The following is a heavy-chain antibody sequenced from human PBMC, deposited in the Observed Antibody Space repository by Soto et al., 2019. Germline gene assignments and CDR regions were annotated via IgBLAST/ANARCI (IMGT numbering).Heavy chain of an antibody. CDR1: GGSISSGDYY. Sequence: PSETLSLTCTVSGGSISSGDYYWSWIRQPPGKGLEWIGYIYYSGSTYYNPSLKSRVTISVDTSKNQFSLKLSSVTAADTAVYYCARAFEAATQFDYWGQGTLVTVSS. CDR3: ARAFEAATQFDY. CDR2: IYYSGST. V-gene: IGHV4-30-4*01. J-gene: IGHJ4*02. D-gene: IGHD2-15*01.